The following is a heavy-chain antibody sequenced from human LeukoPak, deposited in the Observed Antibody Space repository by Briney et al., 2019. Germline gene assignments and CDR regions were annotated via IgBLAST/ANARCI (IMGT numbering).Heavy chain of an antibody. CDR3: ARVMITFGGVIVSAFDI. D-gene: IGHD3-16*02. V-gene: IGHV4-61*02. CDR1: GGSISSGGYS. Sequence: SQTLSLTCAVSGGSISSGGYSWSWIRQPAGKGLEWIGRIYTSGSTNYNPSLKSRVTMSVDTSKNQFSLKLSSVTAADTAVYYCARVMITFGGVIVSAFDIWGQGTMVTVSS. J-gene: IGHJ3*02. CDR2: IYTSGST.